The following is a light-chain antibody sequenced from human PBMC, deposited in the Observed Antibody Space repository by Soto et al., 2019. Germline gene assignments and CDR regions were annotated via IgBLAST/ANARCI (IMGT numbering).Light chain of an antibody. J-gene: IGKJ1*01. CDR1: QSVTNSF. V-gene: IGKV3-20*01. Sequence: EIVMTQSPATLSVSPGERATLSCRASQSVTNSFLAWYQQKPGQAPRLLIYGASRRATGIPDRFTGSVYGTHFTLTRSRPEPDDFAAYYCQQYVSSPWAFGQGPKADIK. CDR3: QQYVSSPWA. CDR2: GAS.